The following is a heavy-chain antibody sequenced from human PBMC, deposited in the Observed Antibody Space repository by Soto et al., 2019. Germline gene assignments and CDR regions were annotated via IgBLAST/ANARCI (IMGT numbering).Heavy chain of an antibody. V-gene: IGHV2-5*01. CDR2: IYWNDDK. J-gene: IGHJ3*01. CDR3: ARGVATLPVFAFDV. Sequence: QITLKGSGPALLKPTQTLTLTCTLSGVSISTSGAGLGWIRQTPGKALEWVAIIYWNDDKHYSPSLRGRLTITKDTSKNQAVLTMTNMDPVDTGTYYCARGVATLPVFAFDVWGQGTAVTVSS. D-gene: IGHD6-6*01. CDR1: GVSISTSGAG.